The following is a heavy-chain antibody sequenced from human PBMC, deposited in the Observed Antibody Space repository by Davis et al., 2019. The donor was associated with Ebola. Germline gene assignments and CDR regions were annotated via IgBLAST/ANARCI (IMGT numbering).Heavy chain of an antibody. V-gene: IGHV4-59*08. D-gene: IGHD4-23*01. CDR3: ARRDDYDGAVDY. J-gene: IGHJ4*02. CDR1: GGSISSYY. CDR2: IYYSGSTNSGST. Sequence: MPSETLSLTCTVSGGSISSYYWTWIRQPPGKGLEWIGHIYYSGSTNSGSTNYNPSLKSRVTISVDTSKNQFSLKLSSVTAADTAVYYCARRDDYDGAVDYWGQGTLVTVSS.